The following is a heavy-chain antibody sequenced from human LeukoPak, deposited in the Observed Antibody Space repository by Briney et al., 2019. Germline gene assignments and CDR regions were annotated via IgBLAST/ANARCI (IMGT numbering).Heavy chain of an antibody. D-gene: IGHD4-23*01. CDR1: GGSINSGGYS. V-gene: IGHV4-30-2*01. CDR3: ARGGTTVVTTVYFDY. J-gene: IGHJ4*02. Sequence: SETLSLTCAVSGGSINSGGYSWSWIRQPPGKGLEWIGYIYHSGSTYYNPSLKSRVTISVDRSKNQFSLKLSSVTAADTAVYYCARGGTTVVTTVYFDYWGQGTLVTVSS. CDR2: IYHSGST.